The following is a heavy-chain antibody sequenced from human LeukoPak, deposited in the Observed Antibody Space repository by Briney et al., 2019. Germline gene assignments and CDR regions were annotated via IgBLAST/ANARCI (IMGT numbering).Heavy chain of an antibody. V-gene: IGHV3-30*04. J-gene: IGHJ6*03. Sequence: GGSLRLSCAASGFTFSSYAMHWVRQAPGKGLEWVAVISYDGSNKYYADSVKGRFTISRDNSKNTLYLQMNSLRAEDTAVYYCARATCYYYYMDVWGKGTTVTVSS. CDR3: ARATCYYYYMDV. CDR2: ISYDGSNK. CDR1: GFTFSSYA.